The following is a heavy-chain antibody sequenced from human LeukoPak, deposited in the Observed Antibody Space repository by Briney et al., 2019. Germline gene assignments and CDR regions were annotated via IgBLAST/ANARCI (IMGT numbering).Heavy chain of an antibody. CDR3: VRGHLWLEN. Sequence: QAGGSLRLSCVASGLTLSDFWFTWVRQAPGKGLEWVASINQDGSEKYYVDSVKGRFIISRDNAKNSLYLQMGSLRAEETAVYSCVRGHLWLENWGQGTLVTVSS. CDR2: INQDGSEK. CDR1: GLTLSDFW. D-gene: IGHD3-3*02. V-gene: IGHV3-7*03. J-gene: IGHJ4*02.